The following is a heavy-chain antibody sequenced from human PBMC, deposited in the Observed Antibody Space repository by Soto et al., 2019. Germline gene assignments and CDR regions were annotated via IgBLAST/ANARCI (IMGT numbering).Heavy chain of an antibody. Sequence: EVRLLESGGGLVQPGGSLRLSCAASGFTFSTYAMTWVRQAPGKGLEWVSGIVGNGGATYYADSVKGRFSISRDNSKNTLYLQMNSLRPEDTAVYYCATDYYYDWGSHWGQGTLVIVSA. CDR2: IVGNGGAT. CDR3: ATDYYYDWGSH. J-gene: IGHJ4*02. CDR1: GFTFSTYA. V-gene: IGHV3-23*01. D-gene: IGHD3-10*01.